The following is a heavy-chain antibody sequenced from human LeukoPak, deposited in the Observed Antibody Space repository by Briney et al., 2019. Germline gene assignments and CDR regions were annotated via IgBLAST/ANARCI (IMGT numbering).Heavy chain of an antibody. CDR2: MNPNSGNP. D-gene: IGHD3-10*01. CDR1: GYTFTSYD. Sequence: AAVKVSCKASGYTFTSYDINWVRQATGQGLEWMGWMNPNSGNPGYAQKFQVRVTMTRNTSITTAYMELSSLRSEDTAVYYCARGILWFGDDVWGKGTTVTISS. V-gene: IGHV1-8*01. J-gene: IGHJ6*01. CDR3: ARGILWFGDDV.